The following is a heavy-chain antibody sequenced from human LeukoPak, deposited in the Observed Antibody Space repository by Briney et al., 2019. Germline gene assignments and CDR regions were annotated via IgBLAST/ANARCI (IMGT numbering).Heavy chain of an antibody. CDR1: GFTFSSYA. J-gene: IGHJ4*02. CDR3: AKTDGEDDFWSGPFDY. D-gene: IGHD3-3*01. Sequence: AGGSLRLSCAASGFTFSSYAMSWVRQAPGKGLEWVSAISGSGGSTYYADSVKGRFTISRDNSKNTLYLQMNSLRAEDTAVYYCAKTDGEDDFWSGPFDYWGQGTLVTVSS. V-gene: IGHV3-23*01. CDR2: ISGSGGST.